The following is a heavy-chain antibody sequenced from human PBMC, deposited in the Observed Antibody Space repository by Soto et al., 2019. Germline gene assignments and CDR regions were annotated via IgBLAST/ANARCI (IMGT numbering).Heavy chain of an antibody. CDR1: GYTFTSYG. Sequence: ASVKVSCKASGYTFTSYGISWVRQAPGQGLEWMGWISAYNGNTNYAQKLQGRVTMTTDTSTSTAYMELRSLRSDDTAVYYCARVTIFGVVILGLFDPWGQGTLVTVSS. J-gene: IGHJ5*02. D-gene: IGHD3-3*01. CDR3: ARVTIFGVVILGLFDP. CDR2: ISAYNGNT. V-gene: IGHV1-18*01.